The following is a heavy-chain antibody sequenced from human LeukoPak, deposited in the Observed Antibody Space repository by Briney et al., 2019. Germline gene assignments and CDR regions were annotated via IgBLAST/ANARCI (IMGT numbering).Heavy chain of an antibody. CDR2: INPSGGST. CDR3: ARDLLWFGVPSYNWFDP. J-gene: IGHJ5*02. CDR1: GYTFTSYY. Sequence: ASVKVSCKASGYTFTSYYMHWVRQAPGQGLEWMGIINPSGGSTSYAQKFQGRVTMTRDTSTSTVYMELSSLRSEDTAVYYCARDLLWFGVPSYNWFDPWGQGTLVTVSS. V-gene: IGHV1-46*01. D-gene: IGHD3-10*01.